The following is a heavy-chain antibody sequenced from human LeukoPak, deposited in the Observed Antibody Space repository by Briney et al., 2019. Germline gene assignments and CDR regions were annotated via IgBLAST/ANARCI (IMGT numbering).Heavy chain of an antibody. Sequence: PGGSLGLSCAASGFTFSDHHMDWVRQAPGKGLEWVGRTRNKANSYTTEYAASVKGRFTISRDDSKNSLYLQMNSLKTEDTAVYYCARDGGYSGSEFDYWGQGTLVTVSS. CDR3: ARDGGYSGSEFDY. D-gene: IGHD5-12*01. V-gene: IGHV3-72*01. J-gene: IGHJ4*02. CDR1: GFTFSDHH. CDR2: TRNKANSYTT.